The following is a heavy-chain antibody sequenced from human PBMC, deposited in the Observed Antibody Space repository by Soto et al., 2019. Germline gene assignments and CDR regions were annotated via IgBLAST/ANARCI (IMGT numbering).Heavy chain of an antibody. V-gene: IGHV3-23*01. CDR3: AKDPSPYCSSTSCDDAFDI. D-gene: IGHD2-2*01. J-gene: IGHJ3*02. Sequence: LSLTCAASGFTFSSYAMSWVRQAPGKGLEWVSAISGSGGSTYYADSVKGRFTISRDNSKNTLYLQMNSLRAEDTAVYYCAKDPSPYCSSTSCDDAFDIWGQGTMVTVSS. CDR1: GFTFSSYA. CDR2: ISGSGGST.